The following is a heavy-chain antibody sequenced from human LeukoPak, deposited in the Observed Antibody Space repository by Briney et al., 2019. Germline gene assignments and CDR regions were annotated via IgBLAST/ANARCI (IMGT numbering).Heavy chain of an antibody. CDR3: VRAYDY. Sequence: SETLSLTCAVYGGSFSGSNWSWIRQSPGKGLEWIGEIYNSGSTIYNPSLKSRATISVDTSKNQVSLNLISVTAADTAVYYCVRAYDYWGQGTLVTVSS. J-gene: IGHJ4*02. CDR2: IYNSGST. CDR1: GGSFSGSN. V-gene: IGHV4-34*01.